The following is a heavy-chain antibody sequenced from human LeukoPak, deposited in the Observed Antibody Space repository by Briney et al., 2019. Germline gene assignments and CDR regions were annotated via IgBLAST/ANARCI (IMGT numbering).Heavy chain of an antibody. V-gene: IGHV3-33*08. CDR2: IWYDGSNK. CDR1: GFTVSSNY. CDR3: ARGVPAAISWFDP. J-gene: IGHJ5*02. D-gene: IGHD2-2*02. Sequence: GGSLRLSCAASGFTVSSNYMSWVRQAPGKGLEWVAVIWYDGSNKYYADSVKGRFTISRDNSKNTLYLQMNSLRAEDTAVYYCARGVPAAISWFDPWGQGTLVTVSS.